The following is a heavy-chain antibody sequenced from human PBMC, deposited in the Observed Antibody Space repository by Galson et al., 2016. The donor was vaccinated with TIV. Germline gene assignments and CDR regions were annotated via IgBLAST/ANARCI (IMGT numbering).Heavy chain of an antibody. CDR2: VSYDGTKK. Sequence: SLRLSCAASGFTFPNHWMHWVRQAPGKGLEWLAVVSYDGTKKNYADSVKGRFSISRDNSKKTISLQMNSLRPEDTALYFCARGDYGDYEVGSMDYWGQGSLVTVSS. V-gene: IGHV3-30*03. CDR1: GFTFPNHW. J-gene: IGHJ4*02. CDR3: ARGDYGDYEVGSMDY. D-gene: IGHD4-17*01.